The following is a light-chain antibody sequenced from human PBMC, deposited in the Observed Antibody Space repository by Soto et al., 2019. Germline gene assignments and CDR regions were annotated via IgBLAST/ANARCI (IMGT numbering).Light chain of an antibody. Sequence: QSVLTQPPSVSAAQGQEGPMSCSGSSSNIGEYYVSWHQQLPGTAPKLLIYENDKRPSGIPDRFSGSKSGTSATLDITGLQTGDEADYYCGTRDSSLTTFVFGTGTKVTVL. CDR3: GTRDSSLTTFV. CDR2: END. CDR1: SSNIGEYY. J-gene: IGLJ1*01. V-gene: IGLV1-51*02.